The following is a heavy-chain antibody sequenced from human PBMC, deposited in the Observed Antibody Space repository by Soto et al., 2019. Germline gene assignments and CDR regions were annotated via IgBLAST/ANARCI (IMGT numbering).Heavy chain of an antibody. CDR3: ARDLGRYDFWGGLYYFDN. V-gene: IGHV1-46*01. J-gene: IGHJ4*02. Sequence: ASVKVPCKASGGTFSSYAISCVRQSPGQGIEWMGIINPSGGSTTYAQKFQGRVTMTRDTSTSTVYMELTSLRSEDTAVYYCARDLGRYDFWGGLYYFDNWGQGTLVTVSS. D-gene: IGHD3-3*01. CDR2: INPSGGST. CDR1: GGTFSSYA.